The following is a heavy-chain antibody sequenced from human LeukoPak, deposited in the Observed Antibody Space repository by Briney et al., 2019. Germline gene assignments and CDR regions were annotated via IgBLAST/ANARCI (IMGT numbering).Heavy chain of an antibody. Sequence: GRSLRLSCAASGFTFSSYAMHWVRQAPGKGLEWVAVISYDGSNKYYADSVKGRFTISRDNSKNTLYLQMNSLRAEDTAVYYCARDLRRYGSGSYSDYYYGMDVWGQGTTVTVSS. D-gene: IGHD3-10*01. J-gene: IGHJ6*02. CDR3: ARDLRRYGSGSYSDYYYGMDV. CDR2: ISYDGSNK. CDR1: GFTFSSYA. V-gene: IGHV3-30-3*01.